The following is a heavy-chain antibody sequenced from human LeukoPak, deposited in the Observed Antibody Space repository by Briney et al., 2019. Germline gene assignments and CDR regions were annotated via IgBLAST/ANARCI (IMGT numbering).Heavy chain of an antibody. V-gene: IGHV4-34*01. CDR3: ARGGDIVVVPAASTYDY. CDR1: GGSFSGYY. J-gene: IGHJ4*02. Sequence: PSETLSLTCAAYGGSFSGYYWSWIRQPPGKGLEWIGEINHSGSTNYNPSLKSRVTISVDTSKNQFSLKLSSVTAADTAVYYCARGGDIVVVPAASTYDYWGQGTLVTVSS. D-gene: IGHD2-2*01. CDR2: INHSGST.